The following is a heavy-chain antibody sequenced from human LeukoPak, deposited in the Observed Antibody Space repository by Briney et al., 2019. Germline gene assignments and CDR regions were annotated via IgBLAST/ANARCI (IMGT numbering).Heavy chain of an antibody. V-gene: IGHV1-46*01. CDR3: ARDRGWWEGYCSSTSCYRGGWFDP. CDR2: INPTAGNT. Sequence: ASVKVSCKASGYTFSNYYLHWVRQAPGQGLEWMGLINPTAGNTYYAQRFQGRVTITADKSTSTAYMELSSLRSEDTAVYYCARDRGWWEGYCSSTSCYRGGWFDPWGQGTLVTVSS. D-gene: IGHD2-2*01. CDR1: GYTFSNYY. J-gene: IGHJ5*02.